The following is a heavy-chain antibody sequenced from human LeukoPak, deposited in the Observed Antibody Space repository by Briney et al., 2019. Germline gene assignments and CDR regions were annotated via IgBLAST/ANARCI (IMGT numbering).Heavy chain of an antibody. CDR3: AREGGYCSGGSCRFFDY. CDR2: ISPSSSYI. J-gene: IGHJ4*02. Sequence: GGSLRLSCAASGFTFSSSSMNWVRQAPGKGLEFVSSISPSSSYIYYADSVKGRFTISRDGAKNSLFLQMNSLRAEDTAVYYCAREGGYCSGGSCRFFDYWGQGTLVTVSS. D-gene: IGHD2-15*01. V-gene: IGHV3-21*06. CDR1: GFTFSSSS.